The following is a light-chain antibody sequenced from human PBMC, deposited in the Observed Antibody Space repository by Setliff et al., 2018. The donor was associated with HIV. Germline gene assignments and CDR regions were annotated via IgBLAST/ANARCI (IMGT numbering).Light chain of an antibody. J-gene: IGLJ1*01. V-gene: IGLV2-14*03. Sequence: SALTQPASVSGSPGQSITISCTGTSSDVGGYNYVSWYQQHPGKAPKLMIYDVSNRPSGVSNRFSGSKSGNTASLTISGLQAEDEADYYCCSYGGPSTFYVFGTGTKVTVL. CDR3: CSYGGPSTFYV. CDR2: DVS. CDR1: SSDVGGYNY.